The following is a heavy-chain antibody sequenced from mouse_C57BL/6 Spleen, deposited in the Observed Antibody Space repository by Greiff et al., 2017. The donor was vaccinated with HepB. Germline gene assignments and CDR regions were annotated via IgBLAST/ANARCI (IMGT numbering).Heavy chain of an antibody. CDR1: GYTFTSYW. V-gene: IGHV1-59*01. D-gene: IGHD3-2*02. J-gene: IGHJ2*01. Sequence: VQLQQSGAELVRPGTSVKLSCKASGYTFTSYWMHWVKQRPGQGLEWIGVIDPSDSYTNYNQKFKGKATLTVDTSSSTAYMQLSSLTSEDSAVYYCARAGATAQAHFDYWGQGTTLTVSS. CDR2: IDPSDSYT. CDR3: ARAGATAQAHFDY.